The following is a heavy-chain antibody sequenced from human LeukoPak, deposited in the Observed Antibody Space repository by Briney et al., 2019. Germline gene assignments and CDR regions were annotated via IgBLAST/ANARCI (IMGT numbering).Heavy chain of an antibody. V-gene: IGHV1-18*01. J-gene: IGHJ4*02. Sequence: ASVKVSCKASGYTFTSYGISWVRQAPGQGLEWMGWISAYNGNTNYAQKLQGRVTMTTDTSTSTAYMELRSLRSDDTAVYYWARDATYCSSTSCLHFDYWGQGTLVTVSS. D-gene: IGHD2-2*01. CDR1: GYTFTSYG. CDR2: ISAYNGNT. CDR3: ARDATYCSSTSCLHFDY.